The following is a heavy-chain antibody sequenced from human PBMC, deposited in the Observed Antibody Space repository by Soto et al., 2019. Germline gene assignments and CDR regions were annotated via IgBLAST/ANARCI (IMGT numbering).Heavy chain of an antibody. CDR3: AKVRDSYASFDY. J-gene: IGHJ4*02. V-gene: IGHV3-23*01. Sequence: GGSLRLSCAASGFTFRSSDMSWVRQAPGEGLEWVSFISATADNTYYADSVKGRLTISRDNSKNTLFLQMNSLRAEDTALYYCAKVRDSYASFDYWGQGTLVTVSS. D-gene: IGHD3-16*01. CDR2: ISATADNT. CDR1: GFTFRSSD.